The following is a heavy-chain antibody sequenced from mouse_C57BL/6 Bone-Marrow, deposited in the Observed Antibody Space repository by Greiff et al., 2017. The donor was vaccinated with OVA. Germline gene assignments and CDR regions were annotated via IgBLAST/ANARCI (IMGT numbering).Heavy chain of an antibody. Sequence: QVQLQQPGAELVKPGASVKLSCKASGYTFTSYWMHWVKQRPGQGLEWIGMIHPNSGSTNYNEKFKSKATLTVDKSSSTAYMQLSSLTSEDSAVYYCARGITTVVEEYYFDGWGQGTTLTVSS. CDR2: IHPNSGST. V-gene: IGHV1-64*01. D-gene: IGHD1-1*01. CDR1: GYTFTSYW. CDR3: ARGITTVVEEYYFDG. J-gene: IGHJ2*01.